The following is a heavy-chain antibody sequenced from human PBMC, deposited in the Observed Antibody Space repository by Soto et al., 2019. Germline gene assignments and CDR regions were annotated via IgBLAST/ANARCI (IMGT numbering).Heavy chain of an antibody. CDR2: IYYSGST. J-gene: IGHJ4*02. V-gene: IGHV4-61*01. CDR1: GGSVSSGSYY. Sequence: SETLSLTCTVSGGSVSSGSYYWSWIRQPPGKGLEWIGYIYYSGSTNYNPSLKSRVTISVDTTKNQFSLKPSSVTAADTAVYYCARDSRSGSNPHFDDWGQGTLVTVSS. D-gene: IGHD6-19*01. CDR3: ARDSRSGSNPHFDD.